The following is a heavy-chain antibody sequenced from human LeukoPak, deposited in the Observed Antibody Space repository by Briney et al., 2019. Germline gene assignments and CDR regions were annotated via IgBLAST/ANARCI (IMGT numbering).Heavy chain of an antibody. Sequence: PSETLSLTCTVSGGSISSYYWSWIRQPPGKGLEWIGYIYHSGSTNYNPSLKSRVTISVDTSKNQFSLKLSSVTAADTAVYYCARVGEQLVIDYWGQGTLVTVSS. CDR3: ARVGEQLVIDY. V-gene: IGHV4-59*01. D-gene: IGHD6-6*01. CDR2: IYHSGST. J-gene: IGHJ4*02. CDR1: GGSISSYY.